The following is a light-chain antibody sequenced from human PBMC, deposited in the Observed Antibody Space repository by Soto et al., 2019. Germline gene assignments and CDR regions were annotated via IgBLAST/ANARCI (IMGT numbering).Light chain of an antibody. V-gene: IGKV3-15*01. CDR2: GAS. Sequence: EIVMTQSPATLSVSPGERATLSCRASQSVSSNLAWYQQKPGQAPRLLIYGASTRANGIPARFTGSGSGTACTLTISSLQSEDFAVYDCQQYNNWPPWTFGQGTKVEIK. CDR1: QSVSSN. J-gene: IGKJ1*01. CDR3: QQYNNWPPWT.